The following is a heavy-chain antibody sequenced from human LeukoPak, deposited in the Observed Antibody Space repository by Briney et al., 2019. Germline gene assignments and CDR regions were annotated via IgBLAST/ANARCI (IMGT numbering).Heavy chain of an antibody. J-gene: IGHJ5*02. CDR1: GFTFDDYA. CDR2: ISWNSGSI. Sequence: GGSLRLSCAASGFTFDDYAMHWVQQAPGKGLEWVSSISWNSGSIAYADSVKGRFTISRDNAKNSLYLQMNSLRAEDTALYYCAKDGSGYQLLFLGWFDPWGQGTLVTVSS. CDR3: AKDGSGYQLLFLGWFDP. D-gene: IGHD2-2*01. V-gene: IGHV3-9*01.